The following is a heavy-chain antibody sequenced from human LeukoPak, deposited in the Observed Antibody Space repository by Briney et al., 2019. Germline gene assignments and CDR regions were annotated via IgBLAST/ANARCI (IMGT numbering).Heavy chain of an antibody. CDR3: ARVVGDTTSYYYPMDV. D-gene: IGHD3-16*01. J-gene: IGHJ6*02. V-gene: IGHV3-74*01. CDR1: GFAFHSHW. Sequence: GGFLRLSCAASGFAFHSHWMHWVRQGPGKGLMWVSRINNDGSASHYADSVKGRFTTSRDNAKNTLYLQMNSLTADDTAVYFCARVVGDTTSYYYPMDVWGRGTTVTVSS. CDR2: INNDGSAS.